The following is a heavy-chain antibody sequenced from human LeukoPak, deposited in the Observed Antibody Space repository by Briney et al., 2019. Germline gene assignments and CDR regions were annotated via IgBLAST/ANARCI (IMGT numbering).Heavy chain of an antibody. J-gene: IGHJ4*02. CDR2: IWYDGSGE. CDR1: GFNFNGFG. CDR3: AKGQLCLSPTCFDYFDL. V-gene: IGHV3-33*06. Sequence: GGSLRLSCAASGFNFNGFGMHWVRQAPGEGLEWVALIWYDGSGEYYTDSVRGRFTISRDNSKNTLDLQMNSLRGDDTAVYYCAKGQLCLSPTCFDYFDLWGQGTLVTVSS. D-gene: IGHD1-1*01.